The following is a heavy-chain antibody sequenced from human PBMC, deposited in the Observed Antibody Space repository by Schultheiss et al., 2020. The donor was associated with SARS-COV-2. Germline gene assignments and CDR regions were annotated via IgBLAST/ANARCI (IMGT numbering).Heavy chain of an antibody. CDR3: ASYCSGGSCYPDAFDI. CDR1: GFTFSDYY. D-gene: IGHD2-15*01. Sequence: GGSLRLSCAASGFTFSDYYMSWIRQAPGKGLEWVSTISGSGGSTYYADSVKGRFTISRDNSKNTLYLQMNSLRAEDTAVYYCASYCSGGSCYPDAFDIWGQGTMVTVSS. J-gene: IGHJ3*02. CDR2: ISGSGGST. V-gene: IGHV3-23*01.